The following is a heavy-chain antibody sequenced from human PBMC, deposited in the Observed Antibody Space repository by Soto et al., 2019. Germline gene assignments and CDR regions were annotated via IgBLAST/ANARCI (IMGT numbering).Heavy chain of an antibody. Sequence: PSETLSLTCTVSGGSISSGGYYWSWIRQHPGKGLEWIGYIYYSGSTYYNPSLKSRVTISVDTSKNQFSLKLSSVTAADTAVYYCARDQGGFGELLSHPPLILAHYYYGMDVWGQGTTVTVSS. V-gene: IGHV4-31*03. CDR2: IYYSGST. J-gene: IGHJ6*02. CDR1: GGSISSGGYY. CDR3: ARDQGGFGELLSHPPLILAHYYYGMDV. D-gene: IGHD3-10*01.